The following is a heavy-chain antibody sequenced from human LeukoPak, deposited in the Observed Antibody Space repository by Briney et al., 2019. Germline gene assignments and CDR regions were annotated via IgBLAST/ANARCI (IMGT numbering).Heavy chain of an antibody. D-gene: IGHD3-22*01. J-gene: IGHJ4*02. Sequence: SETLSLTCSVSGYSISNGYYWGWIRQPPGKGLEWIGNIYHSGTTNYNPSLKSRVTISVDTSKNQLSLKLSFVTAADTAVYYCARGGWNSHGYYYYWGQGTLATVSS. CDR1: GYSISNGYY. CDR2: IYHSGTT. V-gene: IGHV4-38-2*02. CDR3: ARGGWNSHGYYYY.